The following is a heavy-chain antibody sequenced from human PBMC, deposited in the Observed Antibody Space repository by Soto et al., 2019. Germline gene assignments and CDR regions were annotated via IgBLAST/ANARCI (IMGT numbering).Heavy chain of an antibody. Sequence: GGSLRLSCSASGFTFSSYALHWVRQAPGKGLEYVSVIRHDGGSTYYADSVKGRFTVSGDNSKNTLYLQMNRLRAEDTAVYYCAKATLRVVHPLVFDHWGQGSLVTVSS. D-gene: IGHD2-15*01. V-gene: IGHV3-64*04. CDR3: AKATLRVVHPLVFDH. J-gene: IGHJ4*02. CDR1: GFTFSSYA. CDR2: IRHDGGST.